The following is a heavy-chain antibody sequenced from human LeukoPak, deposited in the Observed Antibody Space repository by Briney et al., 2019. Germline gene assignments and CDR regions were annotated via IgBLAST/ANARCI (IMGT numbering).Heavy chain of an antibody. CDR1: GGSFSGYY. CDR2: IYPDGST. CDR3: ARDKGFDY. J-gene: IGHJ4*02. V-gene: IGHV4-34*01. Sequence: SETLSITCAVYGGSFSGYYWSWIRQPPGKGLEWIGEIYPDGSTNYNPSLKSRVTISVDTSKKQFSLKLSSVTAADTAVYYCARDKGFDYWGQGTPVTVSS.